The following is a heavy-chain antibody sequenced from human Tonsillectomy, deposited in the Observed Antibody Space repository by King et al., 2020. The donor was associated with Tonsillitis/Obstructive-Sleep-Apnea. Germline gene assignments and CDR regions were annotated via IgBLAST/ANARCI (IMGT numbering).Heavy chain of an antibody. CDR2: IRSKAYGGTT. CDR3: TRLPSRLLSTTNDAFDI. V-gene: IGHV3-49*04. D-gene: IGHD1/OR15-1a*01. J-gene: IGHJ3*02. Sequence: VQLVESGGGLVQPGRSLRLSCTASGFTFGDYAMSWVRQAPGKGLEWVGFIRSKAYGGTTEYAASVKVRFTISRDDSKSIAYLQMNSLKTEDTAVYYCTRLPSRLLSTTNDAFDIWGQGTMVTVSS. CDR1: GFTFGDYA.